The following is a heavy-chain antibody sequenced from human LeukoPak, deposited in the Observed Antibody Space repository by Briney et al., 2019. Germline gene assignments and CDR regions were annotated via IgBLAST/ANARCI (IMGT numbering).Heavy chain of an antibody. CDR2: IYYIGST. CDR1: GGSISPYY. Sequence: SETLSLTCAVSGGSISPYYWSWIRQPPGKGLEWIGYIYYIGSTNYNPSLKSRVTISVDTSKNQFSLKLSSVTAADTAVYYCATIAAAGTGAFDYWGQGTLVTVSS. CDR3: ATIAAAGTGAFDY. D-gene: IGHD6-13*01. J-gene: IGHJ4*02. V-gene: IGHV4-59*08.